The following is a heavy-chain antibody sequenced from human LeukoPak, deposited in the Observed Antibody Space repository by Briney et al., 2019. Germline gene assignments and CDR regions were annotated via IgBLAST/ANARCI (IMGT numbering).Heavy chain of an antibody. Sequence: QPGRSLRLSCAASGFTFSNYGMQWVRQAPGKGLEWVSSISTGGGSTYYADSVKGRFTISRDKSKNTLYLQMDSLRAEDTAVYYCARVRTYYGDVYFDYWGQGTLVTVSS. CDR1: GFTFSNYG. CDR2: ISTGGGST. J-gene: IGHJ4*02. CDR3: ARVRTYYGDVYFDY. V-gene: IGHV3-23*01. D-gene: IGHD4-17*01.